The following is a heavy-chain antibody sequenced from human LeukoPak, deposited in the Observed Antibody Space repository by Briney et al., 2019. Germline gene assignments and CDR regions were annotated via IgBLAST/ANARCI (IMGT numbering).Heavy chain of an antibody. Sequence: PGGSLRLSCAASGLTFSSYAMSWVRQAPGKGLEWVSAISGGGRSTYYADSVKGRFIISRDNSKNTLYLQMNSLRTEDTAVYYCAKDGLVEYYDFWSGNYFDCWGQGTLVTVSS. J-gene: IGHJ4*02. CDR3: AKDGLVEYYDFWSGNYFDC. V-gene: IGHV3-23*01. D-gene: IGHD3-3*01. CDR2: ISGGGRST. CDR1: GLTFSSYA.